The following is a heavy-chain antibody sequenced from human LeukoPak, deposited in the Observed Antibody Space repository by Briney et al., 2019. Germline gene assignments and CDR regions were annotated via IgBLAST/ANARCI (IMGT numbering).Heavy chain of an antibody. CDR1: GFTFSSYA. CDR3: ASLHYYGSGAYYLSY. CDR2: ISGSGGST. V-gene: IGHV3-23*01. Sequence: PGGSLRLSCAASGFTFSSYAMSRVRQAPGKGLEWVSAISGSGGSTYYADSVKGRFTISRDNSKNTLYLQMSSLRAEDTAVYFCASLHYYGSGAYYLSYWGQGTLVTVSS. D-gene: IGHD3-10*01. J-gene: IGHJ4*02.